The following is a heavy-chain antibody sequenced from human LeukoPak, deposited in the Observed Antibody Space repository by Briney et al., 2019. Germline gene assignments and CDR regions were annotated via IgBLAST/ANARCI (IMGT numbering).Heavy chain of an antibody. D-gene: IGHD2-8*01. Sequence: SETLSPTSTVSGGSINGNDYYWGWIRQPPGKGLEWIGSIYYSGSTYYNPSLKSRVTISVDTSKNQFFLRLSSVTAADTAMYYCARTNYYFSSMDVWGRGTTVTVSS. J-gene: IGHJ6*03. V-gene: IGHV4-39*01. CDR1: GGSINGNDYY. CDR2: IYYSGST. CDR3: ARTNYYFSSMDV.